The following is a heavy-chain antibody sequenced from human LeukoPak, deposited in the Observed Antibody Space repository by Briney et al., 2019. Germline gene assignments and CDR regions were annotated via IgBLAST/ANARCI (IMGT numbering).Heavy chain of an antibody. CDR2: MNPNSGNT. J-gene: IGHJ6*02. V-gene: IGHV1-8*01. CDR3: ARHYIRSRPTIFGVTYGMDV. D-gene: IGHD3-3*01. Sequence: ASVTVSCKASGYTFTSYDINWVRQAPGQGLEWMGWMNPNSGNTGYAQKFQGRVTMTRNTSISTAYMELSSLRSEDTAVYYCARHYIRSRPTIFGVTYGMDVWGQGTTVTVSS. CDR1: GYTFTSYD.